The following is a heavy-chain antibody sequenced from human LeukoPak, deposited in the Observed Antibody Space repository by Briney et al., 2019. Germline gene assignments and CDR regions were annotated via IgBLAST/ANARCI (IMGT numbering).Heavy chain of an antibody. V-gene: IGHV1-18*01. CDR3: ARGPRGRYCSSTSCRNYDY. D-gene: IGHD2-2*01. CDR1: GGTFSSYG. Sequence: ASVKVSCKASGGTFSSYGISWVRQAPGQGLEWMGWISAYNGNTNYAQKLQGRVTMTTDTSTSTAYMELRSQRSDDTAVYYCARGPRGRYCSSTSCRNYDYWGQGTLVTVSS. CDR2: ISAYNGNT. J-gene: IGHJ4*02.